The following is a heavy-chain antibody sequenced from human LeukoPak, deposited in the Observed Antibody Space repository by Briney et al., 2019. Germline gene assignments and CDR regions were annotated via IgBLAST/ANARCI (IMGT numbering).Heavy chain of an antibody. D-gene: IGHD3-9*01. V-gene: IGHV3-21*01. Sequence: GGSLRLSCAASGFTFSSYSMNWVRQAPGKGLEWVSSISSSSSYIYYADSVKGRFTISRDNAKNSLYLQMNSLRAEDTAVYYYARPGYYDILTGYSDAFDIWGQGTMVTVSS. CDR3: ARPGYYDILTGYSDAFDI. CDR2: ISSSSSYI. J-gene: IGHJ3*02. CDR1: GFTFSSYS.